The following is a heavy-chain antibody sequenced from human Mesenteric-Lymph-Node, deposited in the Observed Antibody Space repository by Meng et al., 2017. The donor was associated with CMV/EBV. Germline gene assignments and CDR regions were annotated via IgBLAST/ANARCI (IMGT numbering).Heavy chain of an antibody. CDR3: ARDRDTDWYSPFDY. Sequence: QVQLVQSGAELKKPGASVRVSCKASGYTFIDYYINWVLSAPGQGLEWMGRINPKTGGRSYAQNFQGRVTMTRDTSINTAYMEVNRLNSDDTAMYYCARDRDTDWYSPFDYWGPGTLVTVSS. CDR1: GYTFIDYY. CDR2: INPKTGGR. J-gene: IGHJ4*02. V-gene: IGHV1-2*06. D-gene: IGHD3-9*01.